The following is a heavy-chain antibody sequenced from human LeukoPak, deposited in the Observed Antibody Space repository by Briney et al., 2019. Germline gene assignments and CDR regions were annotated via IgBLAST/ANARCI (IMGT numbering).Heavy chain of an antibody. CDR3: AKDMGAPAYCGSDCYSRYFQH. J-gene: IGHJ1*01. D-gene: IGHD2-21*02. CDR2: ISANGGST. Sequence: QSGGSLRLSCAASGFTFSSYAMSWVRQAPGKGLEWVSGISANGGSTYYADSVKGRFTLSRDNSKDTVNLQMNSLRVDDTAVYYCAKDMGAPAYCGSDCYSRYFQHWGQGTLVTVSS. V-gene: IGHV3-23*01. CDR1: GFTFSSYA.